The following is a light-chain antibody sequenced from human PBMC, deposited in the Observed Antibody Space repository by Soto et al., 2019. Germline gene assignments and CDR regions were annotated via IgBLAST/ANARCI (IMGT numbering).Light chain of an antibody. V-gene: IGKV3-15*01. CDR1: ESVNRVY. CDR2: GAS. Sequence: EIVMTHSPATLSVSPGERAALSCRASESVNRVYLAWYQQTPGQAPRLLIYGASSRATGIPARFSGSGSGTDFTLTISSLQSEDFAVYYCQQYNEWPRTFGQGTKVDI. J-gene: IGKJ1*01. CDR3: QQYNEWPRT.